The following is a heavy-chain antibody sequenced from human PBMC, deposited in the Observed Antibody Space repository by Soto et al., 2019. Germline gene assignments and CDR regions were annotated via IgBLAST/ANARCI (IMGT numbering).Heavy chain of an antibody. CDR2: ISGSGGST. D-gene: IGHD3-16*01. V-gene: IGHV3-23*01. Sequence: EVQLLESGGGLVQPGGSLRLSCAASGFTFSSYDMSWVRQAPGKGLEWVSAISGSGGSTYYADSVQGRLTISRDNSKNTLYLQMNSLRAEDTAVYYCAKGRKNYIWGSSYYYYYMDVWGKGTPVTVSS. J-gene: IGHJ6*03. CDR3: AKGRKNYIWGSSYYYYYMDV. CDR1: GFTFSSYD.